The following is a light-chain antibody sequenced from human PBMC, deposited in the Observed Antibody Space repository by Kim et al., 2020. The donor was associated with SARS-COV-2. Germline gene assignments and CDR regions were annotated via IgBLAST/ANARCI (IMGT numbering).Light chain of an antibody. CDR3: QSYNRDNVL. Sequence: GQTVTISCTRSSGSIDDNYVQWYQQRPGGVPTTVIYADDQRPSGVSDRFSGSIDNSSNSASLTISGLRTEDEADYYCQSYNRDNVLFGGGTQLTVL. CDR2: ADD. CDR1: SGSIDDNY. V-gene: IGLV6-57*03. J-gene: IGLJ2*01.